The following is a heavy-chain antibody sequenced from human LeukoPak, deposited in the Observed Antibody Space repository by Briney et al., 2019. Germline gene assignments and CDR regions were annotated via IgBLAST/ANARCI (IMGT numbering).Heavy chain of an antibody. CDR2: INPKSGGT. CDR1: GYTFTGYF. V-gene: IGHV1-2*02. CDR3: ARSEDYGLDV. Sequence: ASVTVSCKSSGYTFTGYFIHWVRQALGQGLEWMGWINPKSGGTNYAQKFQGRVTMTGDTSISTTYMELTRLKSDDTAVYFCARSEDYGLDVWGQGTTVIVSS. J-gene: IGHJ6*02.